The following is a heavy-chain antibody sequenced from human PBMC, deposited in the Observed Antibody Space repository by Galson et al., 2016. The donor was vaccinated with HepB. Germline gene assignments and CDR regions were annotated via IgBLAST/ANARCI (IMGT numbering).Heavy chain of an antibody. J-gene: IGHJ5*01. Sequence: SETLSLTCAVSGASVNSSNWWTWVRQAPGTGLEWIGEIYHTGTSNNNPSLLSRFTMSIDSSRNHFSLHLNSVTAADTAVYYCARASIVPGSRMVFDSWGQEILVTVSS. D-gene: IGHD2-8*01. CDR1: GASVNSSNW. CDR3: ARASIVPGSRMVFDS. CDR2: IYHTGTS. V-gene: IGHV4-4*02.